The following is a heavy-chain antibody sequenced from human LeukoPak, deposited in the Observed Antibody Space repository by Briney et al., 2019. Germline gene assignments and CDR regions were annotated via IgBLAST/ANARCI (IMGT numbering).Heavy chain of an antibody. CDR2: IAYDGSRA. J-gene: IGHJ4*02. V-gene: IGHV3-33*01. CDR1: GFTFGGYG. Sequence: GGSLRLSCAGSGFTFGGYGMHWFRQTSGKGLEWVAVIAYDGSRAFYADSVKGRFTISRDNSKNTMSVQMDDLRAEDTAVYYCTRYNNDHFDYWGQGTLVTVSS. CDR3: TRYNNDHFDY. D-gene: IGHD1-14*01.